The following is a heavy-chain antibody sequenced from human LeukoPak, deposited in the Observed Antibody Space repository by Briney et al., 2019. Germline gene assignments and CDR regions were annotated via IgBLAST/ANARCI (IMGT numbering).Heavy chain of an antibody. CDR2: IIPILDTP. J-gene: IGHJ4*02. V-gene: IGHV1-69*04. D-gene: IGHD3-22*01. CDR3: ARDLTSYYYDNNGAFDF. CDR1: GGTFSSYA. Sequence: SVKVSCKASGGTFSSYAINWVRQAPGQGLEWMGRIIPILDTPNYAQKFQGRVTITADKSTSTAYMELSSLRSEDTAVYYCARDLTSYYYDNNGAFDFWGQGTLVTVSS.